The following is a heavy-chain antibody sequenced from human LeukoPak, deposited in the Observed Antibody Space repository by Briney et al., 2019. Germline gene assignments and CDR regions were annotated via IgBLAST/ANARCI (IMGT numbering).Heavy chain of an antibody. CDR1: GFTFRSYA. CDR2: ISSSGGST. V-gene: IGHV3-23*01. J-gene: IGHJ4*02. D-gene: IGHD1-26*01. Sequence: GGSLRLSCAASGFTFRSYAMSWVRQAPGKGLEWVSGISSSGGSTYYADSVKGRFTISRDNSKNTLYLQMNSLRAEDTAVYYCAKQGSGSYYNFDYFDYWGQGTLVTVSS. CDR3: AKQGSGSYYNFDYFDY.